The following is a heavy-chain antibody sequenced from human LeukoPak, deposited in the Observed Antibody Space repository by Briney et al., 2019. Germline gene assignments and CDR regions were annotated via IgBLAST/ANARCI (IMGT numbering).Heavy chain of an antibody. CDR2: INSDGSST. V-gene: IGHV3-74*01. CDR1: GFTFSSYW. Sequence: GGSLRLSCAASGFTFSSYWMHWVRQAPGKGLVWVSRINSDGSSTSYADSVKGRFTISRDNAKNTLYLQMNSLRAEDTAVYYCARGKSSSGWPYFDYWGQGTLVTVSS. CDR3: ARGKSSSGWPYFDY. D-gene: IGHD6-19*01. J-gene: IGHJ4*02.